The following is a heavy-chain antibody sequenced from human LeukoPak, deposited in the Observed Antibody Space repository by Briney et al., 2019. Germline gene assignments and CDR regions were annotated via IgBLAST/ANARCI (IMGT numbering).Heavy chain of an antibody. J-gene: IGHJ4*02. CDR1: GGSISSYY. Sequence: PSETLSLTCTVSGGSISSYYWSWIRQPPGKGLEWIGYIYYSGSTNYNPSLKSRVTISVDTSKNQFSLKLSYVTAADTAVYYCARHYYDSSGYYGPQFDYWGQGTLVTVSS. CDR2: IYYSGST. CDR3: ARHYYDSSGYYGPQFDY. V-gene: IGHV4-59*01. D-gene: IGHD3-22*01.